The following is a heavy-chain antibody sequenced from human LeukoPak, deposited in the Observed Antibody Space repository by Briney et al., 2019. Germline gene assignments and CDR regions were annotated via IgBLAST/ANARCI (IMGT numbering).Heavy chain of an antibody. J-gene: IGHJ4*02. D-gene: IGHD6-6*01. CDR2: IYYSGST. V-gene: IGHV4-31*03. Sequence: SQTLSLTCTVSGGSISSGGYYWSWIRQHPGKGLEWIGYIYYSGSTYSNPSLTSRVTISVDTSKNQFSLKLSSVTAADTAVYYCARDSKQYSSSSTGFDYWGQGTLVTVSS. CDR1: GGSISSGGYY. CDR3: ARDSKQYSSSSTGFDY.